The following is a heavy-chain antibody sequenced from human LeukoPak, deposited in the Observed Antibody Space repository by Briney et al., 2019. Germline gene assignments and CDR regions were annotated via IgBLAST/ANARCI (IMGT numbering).Heavy chain of an antibody. V-gene: IGHV4-30-2*01. J-gene: IGHJ4*02. D-gene: IGHD2-15*01. CDR2: IYDSGST. CDR1: GGSISSGGYS. Sequence: SETLSLTCAVSGGSISSGGYSWSWIRQPPGKGLEWIGYIYDSGSTYYNPSLKSRVTISLDRSKNQFSLKLSSVTAADTAVYYCAKDPDIVVVVPATGDDYWGQGTLVTVSS. CDR3: AKDPDIVVVVPATGDDY.